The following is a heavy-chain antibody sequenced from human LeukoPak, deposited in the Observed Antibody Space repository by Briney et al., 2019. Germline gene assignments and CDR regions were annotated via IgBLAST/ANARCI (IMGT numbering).Heavy chain of an antibody. CDR2: ISYDGSNK. J-gene: IGHJ6*02. Sequence: PGRSLRLSCAASGFTFSSYPMHWVRQAPGKGLEWVAIISYDGSNKYYADSVKGRFTISRDNSKNTLYLQMNSLRAEDTAVYYCARKAGYGDYENGMDVWGQGTTVTVSS. CDR1: GFTFSSYP. D-gene: IGHD4-17*01. CDR3: ARKAGYGDYENGMDV. V-gene: IGHV3-30-3*01.